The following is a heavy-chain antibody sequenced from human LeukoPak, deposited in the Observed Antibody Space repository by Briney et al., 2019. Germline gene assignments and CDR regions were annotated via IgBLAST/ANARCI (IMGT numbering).Heavy chain of an antibody. V-gene: IGHV1-46*01. D-gene: IGHD2-2*01. Sequence: GASVKVSCKASGYTFTSYYMHWVRQAPGQGLEWMGINNPSGGSTSYAQKFQGRVTMTRDTSTSTVYMELSSLRSEDTAVYYCARADCSSTSCFLFDYWGQGTLVTVSS. CDR1: GYTFTSYY. CDR2: NNPSGGST. CDR3: ARADCSSTSCFLFDY. J-gene: IGHJ4*02.